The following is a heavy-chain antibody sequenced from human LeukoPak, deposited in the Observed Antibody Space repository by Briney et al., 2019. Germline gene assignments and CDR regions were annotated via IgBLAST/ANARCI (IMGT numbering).Heavy chain of an antibody. D-gene: IGHD6-19*01. V-gene: IGHV4-59*01. Sequence: SETLSLTCTVSGGSISNYYWSWIRQPPGKGLEWIGYIYYSGNTNYNPSLKSRVTISVDTSKNQFSLKLSSVTAADTAVYYCVRENYSSGWYGVIDYWGRGTLVTVSS. CDR1: GGSISNYY. J-gene: IGHJ4*02. CDR2: IYYSGNT. CDR3: VRENYSSGWYGVIDY.